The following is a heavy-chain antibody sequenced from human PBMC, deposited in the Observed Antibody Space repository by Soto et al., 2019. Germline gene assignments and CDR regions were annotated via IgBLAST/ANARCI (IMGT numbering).Heavy chain of an antibody. V-gene: IGHV1-69*01. CDR2: IIPIVGTG. CDR1: GGTFSNYA. Sequence: QVQLVQSGAEVRKPGSSVTVSCKASGGTFSNYAISWVRQAPGQGLDWMGGIIPIVGTGSYAQKFQGRVTINADDPTNTAYMELSSLRFEETAVYYCARVVILVPTASTHYYYHMDVWGPGTTVTVSS. CDR3: ARVVILVPTASTHYYYHMDV. D-gene: IGHD2-2*01. J-gene: IGHJ6*02.